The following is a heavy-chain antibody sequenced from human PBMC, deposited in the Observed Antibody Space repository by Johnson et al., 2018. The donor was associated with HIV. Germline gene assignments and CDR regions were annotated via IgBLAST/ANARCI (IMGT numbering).Heavy chain of an antibody. D-gene: IGHD6-13*01. CDR3: ARDSLGYSSSWYKGGAFDI. CDR2: ISSSGSTI. V-gene: IGHV3-11*04. Sequence: VQVVESGGGLVKPGGSLRLSCAASGFTFSDYYMSWIRQAPGKGLEWVSYISSSGSTIYYADSVKGRFTISRDNAKNSLYLQMNSLRAEDTAVYYCARDSLGYSSSWYKGGAFDIWGQGTMVTVSS. CDR1: GFTFSDYY. J-gene: IGHJ3*02.